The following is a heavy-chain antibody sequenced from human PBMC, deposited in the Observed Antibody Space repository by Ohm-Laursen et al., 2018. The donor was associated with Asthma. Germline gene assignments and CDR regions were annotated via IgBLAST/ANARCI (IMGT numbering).Heavy chain of an antibody. D-gene: IGHD5-24*01. Sequence: SLRLSCTASGFTFSSYAMHWVRQAPGKGLEWVAVISYDGSNKYYADSVKGRFTISRDNSKNTLYLQMNSLRAEDTAVYYCARVGLEMATIVTYYYYGMDVWGQGTTVTVSS. CDR2: ISYDGSNK. J-gene: IGHJ6*02. V-gene: IGHV3-30-3*01. CDR1: GFTFSSYA. CDR3: ARVGLEMATIVTYYYYGMDV.